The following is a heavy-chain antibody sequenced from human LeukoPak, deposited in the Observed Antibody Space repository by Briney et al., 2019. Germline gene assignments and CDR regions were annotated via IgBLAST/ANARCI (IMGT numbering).Heavy chain of an antibody. J-gene: IGHJ6*03. CDR2: ISSSSSYI. Sequence: GGSLRLSCAASGFTFSSYSMNWVRQAPGKGLEWVSSISSSSSYIYYADSVKGRFTISRDNAKNSLYLQMNSLRAEDTAVYYCAREYCSGGSCPYYYYMDVWGKGTTVTVSS. D-gene: IGHD2-15*01. CDR3: AREYCSGGSCPYYYYMDV. V-gene: IGHV3-21*01. CDR1: GFTFSSYS.